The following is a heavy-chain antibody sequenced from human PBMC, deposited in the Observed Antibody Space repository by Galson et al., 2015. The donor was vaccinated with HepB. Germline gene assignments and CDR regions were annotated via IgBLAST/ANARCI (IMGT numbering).Heavy chain of an antibody. CDR1: GFTFSSYA. V-gene: IGHV3-23*01. CDR2: ISGSGGST. D-gene: IGHD1-26*01. CDR3: AKGGQWELLVWYFDL. Sequence: SLRLSCAASGFTFSSYAMSWVRQAPGKGQEWVSVISGSGGSTYYADSVTGRFTVSRDNSKNTLYLQMNSLRAEDTAVYYCAKGGQWELLVWYFDLWGRGTLVTVSS. J-gene: IGHJ2*01.